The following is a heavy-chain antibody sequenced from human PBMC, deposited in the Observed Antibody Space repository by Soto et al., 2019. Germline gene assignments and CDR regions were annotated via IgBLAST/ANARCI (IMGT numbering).Heavy chain of an antibody. J-gene: IGHJ4*02. CDR1: GYTFTSYA. CDR2: INAGNGNT. CDR3: ARQLDYGDYGFEGGFDY. Sequence: QVQLVQSGAEVKKPGASVKVSCKASGYTFTSYAMHWVRQAPGQRLEWMGWINAGNGNTKYSQKFQGRVTITRDTSARTAYMELSSLRSEDTAVYYCARQLDYGDYGFEGGFDYWGQGTLVTVSS. V-gene: IGHV1-3*01. D-gene: IGHD4-17*01.